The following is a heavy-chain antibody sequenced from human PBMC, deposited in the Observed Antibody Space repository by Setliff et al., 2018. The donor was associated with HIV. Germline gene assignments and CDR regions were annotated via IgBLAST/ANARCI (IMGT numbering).Heavy chain of an antibody. J-gene: IGHJ4*02. CDR2: IYSVGIT. CDR1: GFTVNSNS. V-gene: IGHV3-53*01. Sequence: PGGSLRLSCAASGFTVNSNSMSWVRQAPGKWLEWVSVIYSVGITYYTDSVKGRFTISRDNSKNTLYLQMNSLRAEDTAVYYCARVFGPFDYWGQGTLVTVSS. CDR3: ARVFGPFDY. D-gene: IGHD3-10*02.